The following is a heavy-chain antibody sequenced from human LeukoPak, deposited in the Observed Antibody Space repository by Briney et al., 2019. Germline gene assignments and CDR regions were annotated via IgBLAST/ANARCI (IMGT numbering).Heavy chain of an antibody. CDR1: GYTFTSYG. V-gene: IGHV1-18*01. Sequence: ASVKVSCKASGYTFTSYGISWVRQAPGQGLEWMGWISAYNGNTNYAQKLQGRVTMTTDTSTSTAYMELRSLRSDDTAVYHCARVESIFGVVIRVFDYWGQGTLSPSPQ. CDR3: ARVESIFGVVIRVFDY. J-gene: IGHJ4*02. D-gene: IGHD3-3*01. CDR2: ISAYNGNT.